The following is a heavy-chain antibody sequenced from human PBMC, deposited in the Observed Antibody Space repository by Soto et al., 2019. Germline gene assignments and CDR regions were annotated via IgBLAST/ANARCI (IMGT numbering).Heavy chain of an antibody. D-gene: IGHD2-2*01. CDR1: GFTFNTYA. Sequence: GGSLRLSCAASGFTFNTYAMSWVRQAPGKGLEWVSGISGSGGTTNYADSVKGRFTISRDNSKNTLYLQVSSLRAEDTAVYYCAKETALFVVPAAQDAFDIWGQGTMVTVSS. CDR2: ISGSGGTT. J-gene: IGHJ3*02. V-gene: IGHV3-23*01. CDR3: AKETALFVVPAAQDAFDI.